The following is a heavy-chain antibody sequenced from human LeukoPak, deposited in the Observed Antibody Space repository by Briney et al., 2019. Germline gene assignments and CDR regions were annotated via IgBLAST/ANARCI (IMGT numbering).Heavy chain of an antibody. J-gene: IGHJ4*02. Sequence: PGGSLRLSCAASGLTFSSYWMHWVRQAPGKGLVWVSRINSDGSTTSYADSVKGRFTISRDNAKNTLYLQMNSLRAEDTAVYYCARDWNGSGWPTDYWGQGTLVTVSS. CDR3: ARDWNGSGWPTDY. V-gene: IGHV3-74*01. CDR1: GLTFSSYW. CDR2: INSDGSTT. D-gene: IGHD6-19*01.